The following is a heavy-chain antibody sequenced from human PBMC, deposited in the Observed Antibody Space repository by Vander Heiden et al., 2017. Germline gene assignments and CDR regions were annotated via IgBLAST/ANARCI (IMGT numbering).Heavy chain of an antibody. J-gene: IGHJ6*02. Sequence: QVQLVESGGGVVQPGRSLRPSCAASGFTFSSYAMHLVRQAPGKGLEWVAVISYDGSNKYYADSVKGRFTISRDNSKNTLYLQMNSLRAEDTAVYYCARDLIVVVPAAIVGGMDVWGQGTTVTVSS. V-gene: IGHV3-30-3*01. CDR2: ISYDGSNK. D-gene: IGHD2-2*02. CDR3: ARDLIVVVPAAIVGGMDV. CDR1: GFTFSSYA.